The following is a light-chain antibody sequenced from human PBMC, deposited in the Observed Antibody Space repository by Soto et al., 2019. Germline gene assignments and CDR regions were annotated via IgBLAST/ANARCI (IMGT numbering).Light chain of an antibody. CDR2: GAS. V-gene: IGKV3-20*01. Sequence: VLTQSPGTLSLSQGGRATLSCRSSQSVAANYLAWYQQKRGQAPRLLIYGASSRATGIPDRFSGSGSGTDFTLTISRLEPEDFSVYYCHQYGTAPLTFGAGTKVDIK. CDR3: HQYGTAPLT. J-gene: IGKJ3*01. CDR1: QSVAANY.